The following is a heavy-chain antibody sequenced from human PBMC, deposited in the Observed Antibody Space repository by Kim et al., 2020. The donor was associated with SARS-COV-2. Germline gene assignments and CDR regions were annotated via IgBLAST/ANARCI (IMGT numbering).Heavy chain of an antibody. D-gene: IGHD6-13*01. CDR2: MNPNSGNT. CDR3: AREGSGQPGPYYYYYGMDV. J-gene: IGHJ6*02. CDR1: GYTFTSYD. V-gene: IGHV1-8*01. Sequence: ASVKVSCKASGYTFTSYDINWVRQATGQGLEWMGWMNPNSGNTGYAQKFQGRVTMTRNTSISTAYMELSSLRSEDTAVYYCAREGSGQPGPYYYYYGMDVWGQGTTVTVSS.